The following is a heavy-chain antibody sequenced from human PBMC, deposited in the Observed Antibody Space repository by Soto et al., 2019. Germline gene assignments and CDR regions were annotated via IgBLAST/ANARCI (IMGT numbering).Heavy chain of an antibody. J-gene: IGHJ1*01. CDR3: AKAEGSSYGTEYSQH. D-gene: IGHD6-13*01. V-gene: IGHV3-23*01. CDR2: IISSGGST. CDR1: GFTFSTYA. Sequence: EVQLLESGGGLVQPGGSLRLSCAASGFTFSTYAMNWVRQAPGKGLEWVSLIISSGGSTYYADSVKGRFTISRDNSKTTLYLQMNSLRADDTAVYYCAKAEGSSYGTEYSQHWGQGTLDTVSS.